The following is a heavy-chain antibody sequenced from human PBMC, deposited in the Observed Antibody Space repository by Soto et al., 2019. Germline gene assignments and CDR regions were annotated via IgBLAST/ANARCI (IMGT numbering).Heavy chain of an antibody. J-gene: IGHJ6*02. CDR2: IIPIFGIP. D-gene: IGHD2-2*01. CDR1: GGTFSRYS. V-gene: IGHV1-69*08. Sequence: QVQLVQSGAEVKKPGSSVKVSCKASGGTFSRYSITWVRQAPGHGLEWIGRIIPIFGIPTYAQKFQGRVTFTADESTSTAYMELSILRSDDTAVYYCAREDRDRETGLVPAAIDGMDVWGQGATVTVSS. CDR3: AREDRDRETGLVPAAIDGMDV.